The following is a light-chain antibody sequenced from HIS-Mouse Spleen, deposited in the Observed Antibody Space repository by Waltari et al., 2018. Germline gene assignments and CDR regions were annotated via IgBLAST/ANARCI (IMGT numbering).Light chain of an antibody. Sequence: SYELTQPPSVSVSPGQTARITCSGDALPKQYAYWYQQKPGQAPGLVIYKDIERPSGIPERFSGSSSGTTVTLTISGVQAEDEADYYCQSADSSGTYVVFGGGTKLTVL. CDR2: KDI. CDR1: ALPKQY. V-gene: IGLV3-25*03. J-gene: IGLJ2*01. CDR3: QSADSSGTYVV.